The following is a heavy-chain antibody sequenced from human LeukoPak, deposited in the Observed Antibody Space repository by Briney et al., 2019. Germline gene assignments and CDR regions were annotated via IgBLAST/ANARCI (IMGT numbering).Heavy chain of an antibody. J-gene: IGHJ6*02. CDR2: ISSNGGST. D-gene: IGHD1-26*01. Sequence: GGSQRLSCAASGFTFSSYAMHWVRQAPGKGLEYVSAISSNGGSTYYANSVKGRFTISRDNSKNTLYLQMGSLRAEDMAVYYCARWRGVGATTYYGMDVWGQGTTVTVSS. V-gene: IGHV3-64*01. CDR3: ARWRGVGATTYYGMDV. CDR1: GFTFSSYA.